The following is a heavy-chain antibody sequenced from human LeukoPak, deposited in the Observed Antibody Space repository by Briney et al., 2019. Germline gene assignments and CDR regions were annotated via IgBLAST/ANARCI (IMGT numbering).Heavy chain of an antibody. CDR3: AKGQLWFGEFSYFDY. CDR1: GFTFSSYD. D-gene: IGHD3-10*01. CDR2: ISGSGGST. J-gene: IGHJ4*02. Sequence: PGGSLILSCEASGFTFSSYDMNWVRQAPGKGLEWVSVISGSGGSTDYADSVKGRFSISRDNSKNTLYLQMNSLRAEDTAVYYCAKGQLWFGEFSYFDYWGQGTLVTVSS. V-gene: IGHV3-23*01.